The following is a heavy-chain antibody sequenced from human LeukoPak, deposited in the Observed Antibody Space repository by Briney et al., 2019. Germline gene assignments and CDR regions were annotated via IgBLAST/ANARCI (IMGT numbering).Heavy chain of an antibody. CDR3: VRAEELGYCTGTTCYTEDWFDY. Sequence: PGGSLRLSCAASGFTFSTYSMNGVPDTPERGREWGSYISGSSDTIYHVDCAKGRAPISRDNAKNSMYLSMNSVKAEDTGVYSCVRAEELGYCTGTTCYTEDWFDYWGQGTLVTVSS. J-gene: IGHJ5*01. D-gene: IGHD2-2*02. CDR1: GFTFSTYS. V-gene: IGHV3-48*01. CDR2: ISGSSDTI.